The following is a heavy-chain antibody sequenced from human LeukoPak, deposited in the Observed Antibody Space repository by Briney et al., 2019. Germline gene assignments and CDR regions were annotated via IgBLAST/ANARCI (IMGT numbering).Heavy chain of an antibody. CDR3: ARDDPHWNYGRRSLGDYYYYMDV. D-gene: IGHD1-7*01. V-gene: IGHV1-69*05. CDR1: GGTFSSYA. J-gene: IGHJ6*03. CDR2: IIPIFGTA. Sequence: SVKVSCKASGGTFSSYAISWVRQAPGQGLEWMGGIIPIFGTANYAQKFQGRVTITTDESTSTAYMELSSLRSEDTAVYYCARDDPHWNYGRRSLGDYYYYMDVWGKGTTVTVSS.